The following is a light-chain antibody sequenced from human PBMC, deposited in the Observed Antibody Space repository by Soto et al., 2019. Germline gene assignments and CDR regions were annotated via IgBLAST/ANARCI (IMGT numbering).Light chain of an antibody. Sequence: EVVMTQSPATLSVSPGERVTLSCRASQSVSTSLAWYQHKPGQAPRLLIFGAFARATGIPARFSGGGSGTEFTLTISSLQSEDFAVYYCQQYNNWPLLTFGGGTKVEIK. CDR3: QQYNNWPLLT. V-gene: IGKV3D-15*01. CDR1: QSVSTS. CDR2: GAF. J-gene: IGKJ4*01.